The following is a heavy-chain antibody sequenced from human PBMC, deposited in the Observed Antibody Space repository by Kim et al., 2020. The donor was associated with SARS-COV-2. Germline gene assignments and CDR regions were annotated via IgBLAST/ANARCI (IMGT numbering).Heavy chain of an antibody. D-gene: IGHD5-12*01. J-gene: IGHJ4*02. CDR2: ISSNGGST. Sequence: GGSLRLSCSASGFTFSSYAMHWVRQAPGKGLEYVSAISSNGGSTYYADSVKGRFTISRDNSKNTLYLQMSSLRAEDTAVYYCVKVGYNYTFDYWGQGTLVTVSS. CDR1: GFTFSSYA. CDR3: VKVGYNYTFDY. V-gene: IGHV3-64D*09.